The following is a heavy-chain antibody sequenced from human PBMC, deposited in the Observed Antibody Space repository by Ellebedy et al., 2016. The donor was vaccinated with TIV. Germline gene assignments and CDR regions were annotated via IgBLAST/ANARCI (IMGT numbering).Heavy chain of an antibody. CDR2: VYSSGDT. J-gene: IGHJ6*02. Sequence: MPSETLSLTCTVPGGPIRSYYWRWIRQPPGKGMEWIRYVYSSGDTNYKPSLKSRVSMSVDTSKNQFSLKLSSVTAADTAVYYCARFANSYGLDVWGQGTTVTVSS. CDR3: ARFANSYGLDV. V-gene: IGHV4-59*01. CDR1: GGPIRSYY. D-gene: IGHD3-16*01.